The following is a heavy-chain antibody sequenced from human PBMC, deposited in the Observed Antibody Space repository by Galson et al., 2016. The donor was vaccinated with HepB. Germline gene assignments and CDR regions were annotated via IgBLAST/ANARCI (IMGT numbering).Heavy chain of an antibody. CDR1: GYRFTSYG. V-gene: IGHV1-18*01. CDR3: TREQWQDEGPPQYYFDY. Sequence: SVKVSCKASGYRFTSYGINWVRQAPGQGLEWLGWISADTDNRKFAQKVQGRVTMTRDTSTSTAYMELRSLRSDDTAVYYCTREQWQDEGPPQYYFDYWGQGTLVTVSS. CDR2: ISADTDNR. J-gene: IGHJ4*02. D-gene: IGHD6-19*01.